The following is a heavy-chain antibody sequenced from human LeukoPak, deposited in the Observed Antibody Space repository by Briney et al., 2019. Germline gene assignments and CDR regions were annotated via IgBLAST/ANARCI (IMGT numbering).Heavy chain of an antibody. CDR3: AREGQWLVSGAYYFDY. J-gene: IGHJ4*02. CDR2: INHSGST. V-gene: IGHV4-34*01. Sequence: SETLSLTCAVYGGSFSGYYWSWIRQPPGKGLEWIGEINHSGSTNYNLSLKSRVTLSVDTSKNQFSLNLSSVTAADTAVYYCAREGQWLVSGAYYFDYWGQGTLVTVSS. CDR1: GGSFSGYY. D-gene: IGHD6-19*01.